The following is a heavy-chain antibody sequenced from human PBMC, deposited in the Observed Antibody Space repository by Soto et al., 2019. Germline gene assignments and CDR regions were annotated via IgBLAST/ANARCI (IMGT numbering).Heavy chain of an antibody. V-gene: IGHV4-39*01. J-gene: IGHJ4*02. CDR1: GVSISNSSYY. Sequence: LSLTCTVSGVSISNSSYYWGWIRRPPGKGLEWIGTIYYSGITYYNPSLKSRVTISVDTSKNQFSLKLTSVTAADTAVYYCARHGSNWGQGTLVTVSS. CDR3: ARHGSN. CDR2: IYYSGIT.